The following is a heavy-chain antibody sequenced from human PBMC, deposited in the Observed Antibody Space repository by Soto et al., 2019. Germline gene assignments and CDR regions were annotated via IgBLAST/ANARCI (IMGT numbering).Heavy chain of an antibody. Sequence: EVQLLESGGGLVQPGGSLRLSCAASGFTFSSYAMSWVRQAPGKGLEWVSAISGSGGSTYYADSVKGRFTISRDNSKNTLYLQMNSLRAEDTAVYYCAKDWEGSDFGSGDMKAYFDYWGKGTLVTVSS. CDR3: AKDWEGSDFGSGDMKAYFDY. J-gene: IGHJ4*02. CDR1: GFTFSSYA. CDR2: ISGSGGST. D-gene: IGHD3-3*01. V-gene: IGHV3-23*01.